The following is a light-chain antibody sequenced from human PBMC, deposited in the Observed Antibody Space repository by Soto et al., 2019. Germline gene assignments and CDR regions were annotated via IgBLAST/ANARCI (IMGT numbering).Light chain of an antibody. CDR1: QSISTW. CDR2: DAS. Sequence: IQVTPSPSTLSSAVGDRVTVTCRASQSISTWLAWYQQKPGKDTNLLIYDASNLESGVPSRFSGSGSGKEFTLTIRSLQPDDFETYYCKKYNSYSQKVGNGTQVDNK. CDR3: KKYNSYSQK. V-gene: IGKV1-5*01. J-gene: IGKJ1*01.